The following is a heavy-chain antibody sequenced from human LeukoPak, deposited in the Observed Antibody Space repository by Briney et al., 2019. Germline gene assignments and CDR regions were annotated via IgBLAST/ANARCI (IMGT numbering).Heavy chain of an antibody. CDR2: IYYSGST. CDR3: ARGSTLYYDILTGYYTPGPFDI. CDR1: GGSISSGGYY. J-gene: IGHJ3*02. D-gene: IGHD3-9*01. Sequence: SQTLSLTCTVSGGSISSGGYYWSWIRQHPGKGLEWIGYIYYSGSTNYNPSLKSRVTISVDTSKNQFSLKLSSVTAADTAVYYCARGSTLYYDILTGYYTPGPFDIWGQGTMFTVSS. V-gene: IGHV4-31*03.